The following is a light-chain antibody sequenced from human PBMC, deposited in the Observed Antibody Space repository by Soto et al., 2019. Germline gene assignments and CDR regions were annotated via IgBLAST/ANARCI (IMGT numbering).Light chain of an antibody. CDR2: DDD. CDR1: NIGVRS. CDR3: QVWDDSRDQQV. Sequence: SYELTQAPSVSVAPGQTASITCGANNIGVRSVHWHQKKPGQAPVLAVYDDDARPSGIPGRFSGSNSGNTATLTITRVEAGDEADYYCQVWDDSRDQQVFGGGTKLTVL. V-gene: IGLV3-21*02. J-gene: IGLJ3*02.